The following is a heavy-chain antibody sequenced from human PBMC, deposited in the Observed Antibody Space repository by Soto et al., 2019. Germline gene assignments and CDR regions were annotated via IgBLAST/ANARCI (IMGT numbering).Heavy chain of an antibody. CDR1: GGSFSSSSDY. J-gene: IGHJ6*02. CDR3: ARDHYYDSSGYFYYYGMDV. Sequence: ETLSLTCSVYGGSFSSSSDYWGWLRQPPGNGVEWIGSIYYSGSTYYNPSLKSRVTISVDTSKNQFSLKLSSVTAADTAVYYCARDHYYDSSGYFYYYGMDVWGQGTTVTVSS. D-gene: IGHD3-22*01. V-gene: IGHV4-39*01. CDR2: IYYSGST.